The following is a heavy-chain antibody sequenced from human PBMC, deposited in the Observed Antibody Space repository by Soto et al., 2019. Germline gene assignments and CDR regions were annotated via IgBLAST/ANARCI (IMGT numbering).Heavy chain of an antibody. Sequence: ASVKVSCKASGYTFTSYGISWVRQAPGQGPXXXXXXXXXXXXXXXXXXXXGXVTMTTDTSTSTAYMELRSLRSDDTAVYYCARSVKGWELFNYFDPWGQGTLVTVSS. CDR2: XXXXXXXX. CDR3: ARSVKGWELFNYFDP. CDR1: GYTFTSYG. J-gene: IGHJ5*02. D-gene: IGHD1-26*01. V-gene: IGHV1-18*01.